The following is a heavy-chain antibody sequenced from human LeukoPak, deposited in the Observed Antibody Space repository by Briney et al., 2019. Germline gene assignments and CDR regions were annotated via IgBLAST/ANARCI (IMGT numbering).Heavy chain of an antibody. CDR2: ISWNSGSI. Sequence: GGSLRLSCAASGFTFSNYWVHWVRHAPGKGLEWVSGISWNSGSIGYADSVKGRFTISRDNAKNSLYLQMNSLRAEDTALYYCAKPHGGGFDYWGQGTLVTVSS. CDR1: GFTFSNYW. V-gene: IGHV3-9*01. D-gene: IGHD3-10*01. J-gene: IGHJ4*02. CDR3: AKPHGGGFDY.